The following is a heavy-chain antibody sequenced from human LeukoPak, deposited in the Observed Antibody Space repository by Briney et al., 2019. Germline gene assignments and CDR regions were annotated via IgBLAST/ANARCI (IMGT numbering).Heavy chain of an antibody. CDR3: ARRASPADY. CDR2: IDPSDSST. CDR1: GYTFTTYW. V-gene: IGHV5-10-1*01. Sequence: GESLQISCKTSGYTFTTYWITWVRQMRGKGLEWMGRIDPSDSSTNFSPSFQGHVTISVDKSISTAYLQWSSLKASDTAIYYCARRASPADYWGQGTLVTVPS. J-gene: IGHJ4*02.